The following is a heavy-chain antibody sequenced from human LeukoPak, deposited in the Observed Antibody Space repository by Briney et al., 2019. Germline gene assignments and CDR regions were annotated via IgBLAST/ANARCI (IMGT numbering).Heavy chain of an antibody. Sequence: GGSLRLSSAASGFTVGSKYMNWVRQAPGKGLEWVSILYSGSDTYYSDSVKGRFTISRDDSKNTLSLQMNSLRTEDTAVYYCARVGDHFHWYFDLWGRGTLVTVSS. V-gene: IGHV3-53*01. J-gene: IGHJ2*01. CDR3: ARVGDHFHWYFDL. CDR2: LYSGSDT. D-gene: IGHD3-10*01. CDR1: GFTVGSKY.